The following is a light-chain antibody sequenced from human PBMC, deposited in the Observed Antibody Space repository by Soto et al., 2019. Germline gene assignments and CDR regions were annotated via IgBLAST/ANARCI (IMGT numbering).Light chain of an antibody. CDR2: KAS. CDR1: QSISSW. J-gene: IGKJ2*01. CDR3: LQYYNYPYT. V-gene: IGKV1-5*03. Sequence: DIQMTQSPSTLSASVGDRVTITCRASQSISSWLAWYQQKPGKAPKILIYKASSLESGVPSRFSGSGSGTEFTLTIISLQPDDFATYYCLQYYNYPYTFGQGSNLDLK.